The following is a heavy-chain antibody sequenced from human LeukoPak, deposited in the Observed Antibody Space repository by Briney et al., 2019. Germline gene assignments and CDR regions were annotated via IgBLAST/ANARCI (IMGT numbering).Heavy chain of an antibody. J-gene: IGHJ6*02. CDR1: GFTFSSYA. D-gene: IGHD6-6*01. CDR3: VRDGPGGIEARKRYYGMDV. V-gene: IGHV3-23*01. Sequence: GGSLRLSCAGSGFTFSSYAMSWVRQAPGKGLEWVSLISGSGGSTYYADSVKGRFTISRDNSKNTLYLQMNSLRAEDAAAYYCVRDGPGGIEARKRYYGMDVWGQGTTVSVSS. CDR2: ISGSGGST.